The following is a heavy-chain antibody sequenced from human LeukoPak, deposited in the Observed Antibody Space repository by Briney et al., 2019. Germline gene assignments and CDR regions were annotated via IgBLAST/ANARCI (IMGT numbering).Heavy chain of an antibody. Sequence: SETLSLTCTVSGASISSTGSYWACIRQPPGKGLDCIGTISYAGSTNYNPSLNTRVTISTDTSNNQFSLRLSSVTDADTAVYYCARVAAGLKYGADYWGQGTLGTVSS. V-gene: IGHV4-39*07. CDR1: GASISSTGSY. J-gene: IGHJ4*02. D-gene: IGHD1-14*01. CDR2: ISYAGST. CDR3: ARVAAGLKYGADY.